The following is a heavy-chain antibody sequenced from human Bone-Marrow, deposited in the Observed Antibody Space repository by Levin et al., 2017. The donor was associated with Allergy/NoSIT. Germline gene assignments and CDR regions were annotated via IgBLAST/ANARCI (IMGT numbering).Heavy chain of an antibody. J-gene: IGHJ5*02. V-gene: IGHV1-18*01. Sequence: GESLKISCKASDFNFNMYGIIWVRQAPGQGLEWMGWISGYNANTEYAQKLQGRVSMTTDTSTSTAYMELKNLRSDDTAVYYCARVSYFESSGYYYPWGQGTLVTVSS. D-gene: IGHD3-22*01. CDR3: ARVSYFESSGYYYP. CDR1: DFNFNMYG. CDR2: ISGYNANT.